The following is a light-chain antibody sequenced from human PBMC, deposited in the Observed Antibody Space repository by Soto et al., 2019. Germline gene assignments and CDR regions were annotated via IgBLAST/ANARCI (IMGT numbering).Light chain of an antibody. CDR1: QDISTY. Sequence: DIPLTQSPSFLSASVGDRVTITCRASQDISTYLGWYQQKPGKAPKLLIYAASTLLRGVPSRFSGSGSGTEFTLTISSLQPEDFATYYCQQLSNYPYTFGQGTKLDI. V-gene: IGKV1-9*01. CDR3: QQLSNYPYT. J-gene: IGKJ2*01. CDR2: AAS.